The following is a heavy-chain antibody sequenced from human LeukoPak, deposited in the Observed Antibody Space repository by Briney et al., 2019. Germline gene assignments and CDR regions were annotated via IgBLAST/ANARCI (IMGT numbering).Heavy chain of an antibody. D-gene: IGHD1-26*01. CDR2: ISSSSSYI. V-gene: IGHV3-21*01. CDR1: GFTFSSYS. CDR3: ARDPYSGSYGNYYYYFMDV. Sequence: GGSLRLSCAASGFTFSSYSMNWVRQAPGKGLEWVSSISSSSSYIYYADSVKGRFTISRDNAKNSLYLQMNRLRAEDTAVYYCARDPYSGSYGNYYYYFMDVWGKGTTVTVSS. J-gene: IGHJ6*03.